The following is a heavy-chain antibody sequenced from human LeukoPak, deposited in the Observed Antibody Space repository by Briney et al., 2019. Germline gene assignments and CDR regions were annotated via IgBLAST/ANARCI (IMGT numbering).Heavy chain of an antibody. V-gene: IGHV4-34*01. Sequence: PSETLSLTCAAYGGSFSGYYWSWIRQPPGKGLEWIGEINHSGSTNYNPSLKSRVTISVDTSKNQFSLKLSSVTAADTAVYYCASLRVRGVIGAFDIWGQGTMVTVSS. CDR3: ASLRVRGVIGAFDI. CDR2: INHSGST. J-gene: IGHJ3*02. CDR1: GGSFSGYY. D-gene: IGHD3-10*01.